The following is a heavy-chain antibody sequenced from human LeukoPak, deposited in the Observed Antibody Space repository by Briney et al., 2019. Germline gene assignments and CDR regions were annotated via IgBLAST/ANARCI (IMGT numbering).Heavy chain of an antibody. CDR1: GYTFITYY. Sequence: ASVKVSCKTSGYTFITYYMHWVRQAPGQGLEWMGIINPSGGSTTYAQKFQGRVTMTRDTSTSTLYMELNSLTSEDTVVYYCARGGGFKAVALFDPWGQGTLVTVSS. D-gene: IGHD6-19*01. V-gene: IGHV1-46*01. CDR3: ARGGGFKAVALFDP. CDR2: INPSGGST. J-gene: IGHJ5*02.